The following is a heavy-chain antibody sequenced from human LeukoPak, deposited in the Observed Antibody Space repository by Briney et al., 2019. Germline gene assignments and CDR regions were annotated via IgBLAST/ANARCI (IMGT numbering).Heavy chain of an antibody. CDR3: ARDRQSSFDP. D-gene: IGHD6-6*01. V-gene: IGHV4-31*01. J-gene: IGHJ5*02. CDR2: IYYSGIN. Sequence: PSETLSLTCTVSGDSFSSGGYYWSWIRQHPGKGLEWIGYIYYSGINYYNPSLKRSVTISADTSKNQFSPKLSSGTAADTAVYYCARDRQSSFDPWGQGTLVTVSS. CDR1: GDSFSSGGYY.